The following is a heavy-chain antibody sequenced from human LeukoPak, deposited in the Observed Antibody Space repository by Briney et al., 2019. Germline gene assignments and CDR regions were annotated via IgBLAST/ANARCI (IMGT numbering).Heavy chain of an antibody. J-gene: IGHJ4*02. Sequence: PGGSLRLSCAASGFNLRAYNMNWVRQAPGKGLEWVSSISTSSSYIYYADSVKGRFTIPRDNAENSLYLQMHSLRVEDTALYYCARDDNWNDKPFDFWGQGTLVTVSS. CDR1: GFNLRAYN. V-gene: IGHV3-21*01. CDR2: ISTSSSYI. D-gene: IGHD1-20*01. CDR3: ARDDNWNDKPFDF.